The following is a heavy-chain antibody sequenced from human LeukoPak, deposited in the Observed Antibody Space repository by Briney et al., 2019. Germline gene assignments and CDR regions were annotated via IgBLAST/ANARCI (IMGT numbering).Heavy chain of an antibody. CDR1: GGTFSSYA. CDR3: ARMGATTYYYYMDV. J-gene: IGHJ6*03. D-gene: IGHD1-26*01. V-gene: IGHV1-69*05. Sequence: GSSVKVSCKASGGTFSSYAISWVRQAPGQGLKWMGGIIPIFDTANYAQKFQGRVTITTDESTSTAYMELSSLRSEDTAVYYCARMGATTYYYYMDVWGKGTTVTVSS. CDR2: IIPIFDTA.